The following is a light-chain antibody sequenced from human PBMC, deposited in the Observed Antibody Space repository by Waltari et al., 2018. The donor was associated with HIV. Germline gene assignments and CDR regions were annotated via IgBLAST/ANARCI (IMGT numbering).Light chain of an antibody. CDR1: QGISGR. J-gene: IGKJ3*01. Sequence: DIQLTQSPKSVSASVGERVTITCRASQGISGRLGWYQQKPGKAPKFLIDATSSLQSGVPSRFSGGGSGTDFTLTISRLQPEDVATYYCHKASSFPFTFGPGTKVDVK. V-gene: IGKV1-12*01. CDR3: HKASSFPFT. CDR2: ATS.